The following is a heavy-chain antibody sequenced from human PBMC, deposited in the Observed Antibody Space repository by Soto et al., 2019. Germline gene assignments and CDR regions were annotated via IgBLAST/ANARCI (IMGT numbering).Heavy chain of an antibody. V-gene: IGHV4-59*08. CDR3: ARQYYGGIFDY. CDR2: IYYSGST. J-gene: IGHJ4*02. CDR1: GGPISSYY. D-gene: IGHD4-17*01. Sequence: PSETLSLTCTVSGGPISSYYWGWIRQPPGKGLEWIGYIYYSGSTNYNPSLKSRVTISVDTSKSQFSLKLSSVTAADTAVYYCARQYYGGIFDYWGQGTLVTVSS.